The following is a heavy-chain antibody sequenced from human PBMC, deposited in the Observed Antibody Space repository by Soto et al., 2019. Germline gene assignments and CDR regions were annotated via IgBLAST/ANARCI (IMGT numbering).Heavy chain of an antibody. CDR2: IYYSGYT. J-gene: IGHJ4*02. D-gene: IGHD2-15*01. V-gene: IGHV4-39*01. Sequence: QLQLQESGPGLVKPSETLSLTCTVSGGSTSSNSYYWGWIRQPPGKGLEWIVSIYYSGYTYYNPSLKSRLSMAVDTSKNQFSLKLTSVTAADTAVYYCARQVTDCSGGSCHAYFDYWGQGCLVTVSS. CDR1: GGSTSSNSYY. CDR3: ARQVTDCSGGSCHAYFDY.